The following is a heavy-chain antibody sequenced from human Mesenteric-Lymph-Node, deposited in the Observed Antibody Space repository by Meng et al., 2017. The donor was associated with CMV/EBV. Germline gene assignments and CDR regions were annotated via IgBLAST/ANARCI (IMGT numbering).Heavy chain of an antibody. V-gene: IGHV3-48*04. J-gene: IGHJ3*02. CDR2: ITSSSSTI. CDR3: ARQGNYFGSGGDPLDI. CDR1: GFTFSIYS. D-gene: IGHD3-10*01. Sequence: GESLKISCAASGFTFSIYSMNWVRQAPGKGLEWISYITSSSSTILYADSVKGRFTVSRDNAKNSLSLQMNSLRAEDTAVYYCARQGNYFGSGGDPLDIWGQGTMVTVSS.